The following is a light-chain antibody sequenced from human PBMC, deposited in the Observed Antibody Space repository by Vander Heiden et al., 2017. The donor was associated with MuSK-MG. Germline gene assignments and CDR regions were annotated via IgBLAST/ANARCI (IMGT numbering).Light chain of an antibody. CDR3: SSYTTTSRCV. CDR2: DVT. Sequence: QSALTQPASVSGSPGQSVTLSCSGTSSDFGDYNFVSWYQQLPCKAPNLSMLDVTSRPSGISNRVSGSKSGSTDSLTISGLQAEDEADDDCSSYTTTSRCVFGGVT. J-gene: IGLJ3*02. CDR1: SSDFGDYNF. V-gene: IGLV2-14*03.